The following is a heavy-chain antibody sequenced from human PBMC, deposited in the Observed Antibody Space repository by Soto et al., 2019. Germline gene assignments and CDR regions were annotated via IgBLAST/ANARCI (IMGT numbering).Heavy chain of an antibody. Sequence: SETLSLTCTVSGGSISSGGYYWSWIRQHPGKGLEWIGYIYYSGSTYYKPSLKSRVTISVDTSKNQFSLKLSSVTAADTAMYYCAKFRDYAFDLWGRGTLVTVSS. CDR2: IYYSGST. J-gene: IGHJ2*01. D-gene: IGHD4-17*01. CDR1: GGSISSGGYY. CDR3: AKFRDYAFDL. V-gene: IGHV4-31*03.